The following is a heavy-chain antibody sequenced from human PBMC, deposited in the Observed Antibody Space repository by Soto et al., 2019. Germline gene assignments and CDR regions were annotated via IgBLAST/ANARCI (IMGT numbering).Heavy chain of an antibody. Sequence: QAQLVESGGGVVQPGRSLRLSCAASGFAFSSYGMHWVRQAPGKGLEWMAVISYDGSNKYYGNSVVGRFTISRDNSKNTLYLQMNSLRAEDTAVYYCAKSVVVVLTVQGHYYAMDVWGQGTTVTVSS. V-gene: IGHV3-30*18. CDR2: ISYDGSNK. CDR3: AKSVVVVLTVQGHYYAMDV. CDR1: GFAFSSYG. J-gene: IGHJ6*02. D-gene: IGHD3-22*01.